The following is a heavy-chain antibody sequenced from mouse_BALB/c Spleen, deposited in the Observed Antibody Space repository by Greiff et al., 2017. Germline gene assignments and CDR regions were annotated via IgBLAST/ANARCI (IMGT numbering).Heavy chain of an antibody. Sequence: VKLMESGPGLVAPSQSLSITCTVSGFSLTGYGVNWVRQPPGKGLEWLGMIWGDGSTDYNSALKSRLSISKDNSKSQVFLKMNSLQTDDTARYYCAIITTVSSPWFAYWGQGTLVTVSA. CDR3: AIITTVSSPWFAY. D-gene: IGHD1-1*01. CDR2: IWGDGST. CDR1: GFSLTGYG. J-gene: IGHJ3*01. V-gene: IGHV2-6-7*01.